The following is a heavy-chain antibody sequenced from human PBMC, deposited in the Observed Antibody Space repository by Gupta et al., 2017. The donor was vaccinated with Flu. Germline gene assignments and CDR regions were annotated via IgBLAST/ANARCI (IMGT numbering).Heavy chain of an antibody. Sequence: VRQAPGQGLEWMGRINPNSGGTNYAQKFQGRVTMTRDTSTSTAYMELSRLRSDDTAVYYCGRAAAGTAYYFDYWGQGTLVTVSS. V-gene: IGHV1-2*06. CDR2: INPNSGGT. CDR3: GRAAAGTAYYFDY. J-gene: IGHJ4*02. D-gene: IGHD6-13*01.